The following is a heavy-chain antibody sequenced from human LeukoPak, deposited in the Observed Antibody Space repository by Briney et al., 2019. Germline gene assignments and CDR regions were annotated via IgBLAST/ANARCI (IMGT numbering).Heavy chain of an antibody. J-gene: IGHJ4*02. V-gene: IGHV4-61*02. D-gene: IGHD6-13*01. CDR2: IYTSGST. Sequence: SETLSLTCAVSGGSVSSGSYYWSCIRQPAGKGLECIGRIYTSGSTDYNPSLKSRVTISIDTSKNQFSLKLSSVTAADTAVYYCARDDVGIAAAGGIYRGQGTLVTVSS. CDR3: ARDDVGIAAAGGIY. CDR1: GGSVSSGSYY.